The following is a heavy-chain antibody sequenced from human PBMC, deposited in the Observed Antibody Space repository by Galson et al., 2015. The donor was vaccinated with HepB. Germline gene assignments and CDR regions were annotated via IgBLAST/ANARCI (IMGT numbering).Heavy chain of an antibody. CDR3: ARDESRMDPIFDY. Sequence: SLRLSCAASGFTFSSYSMNWVRQAPGKGLEWVSSISSSSSYIYYADSVKGRFTISRDNAKNSLYLQMNSLRAEDTAVYYCARDESRMDPIFDYWGQGTLVTVSS. J-gene: IGHJ4*02. CDR2: ISSSSSYI. D-gene: IGHD2-8*01. CDR1: GFTFSSYS. V-gene: IGHV3-21*01.